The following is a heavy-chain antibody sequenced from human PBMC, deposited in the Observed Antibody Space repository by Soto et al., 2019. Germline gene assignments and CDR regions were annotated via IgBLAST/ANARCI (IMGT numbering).Heavy chain of an antibody. V-gene: IGHV3-23*01. Sequence: EVQLLEPGGGLVQPGGSLRLSCAASGFTFSSFFMSWVRQAPGKGLDWVSGIGANGGGTYYADSVKGRSILSRDNSKNTLYLQMNSLRAEDTVVYYWARAPNGDYLGAFDVWGQKTMVTVSS. CDR3: ARAPNGDYLGAFDV. J-gene: IGHJ3*01. CDR2: IGANGGGT. CDR1: GFTFSSFF. D-gene: IGHD4-17*01.